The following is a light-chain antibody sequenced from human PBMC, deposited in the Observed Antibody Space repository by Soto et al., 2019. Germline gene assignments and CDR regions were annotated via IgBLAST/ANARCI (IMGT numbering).Light chain of an antibody. CDR2: GAS. CDR1: QSVSSNY. Sequence: EIVLTQSPGTLSLSPGERATLSCRASQSVSSNYLAWYQQKRGQAPRLLISGASSRATGIPTRFSGSGSGTDFTITISRLEPEDFAVYYCQQYDTSPRTFGQGTKVEI. V-gene: IGKV3-20*01. J-gene: IGKJ1*01. CDR3: QQYDTSPRT.